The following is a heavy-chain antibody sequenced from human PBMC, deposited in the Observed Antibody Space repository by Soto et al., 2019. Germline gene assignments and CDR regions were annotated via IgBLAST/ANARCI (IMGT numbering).Heavy chain of an antibody. J-gene: IGHJ4*02. CDR1: GYTFTSYG. CDR2: ISAYNGNT. V-gene: IGHV1-18*01. CDR3: ARDRAVLKYYYDSSGYYGY. D-gene: IGHD3-22*01. Sequence: ASVKVSCKASGYTFTSYGISWVRQAPGQGLEWMGWISAYNGNTNYAQKLQGRVTMTTDTSTSTAYMELRSLRSDDTAVYYCARDRAVLKYYYDSSGYYGYWGQGTLVTVSS.